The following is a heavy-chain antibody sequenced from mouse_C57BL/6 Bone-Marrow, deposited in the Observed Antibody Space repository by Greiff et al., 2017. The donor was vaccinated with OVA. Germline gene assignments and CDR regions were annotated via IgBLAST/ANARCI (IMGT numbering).Heavy chain of an antibody. D-gene: IGHD1-1*01. CDR2: ISDGGSYT. V-gene: IGHV5-4*03. Sequence: EVKLVESGGGLVRPGGSLNLSCPASEFPFSTFAMSWFRQTPEKRLAWFATISDGGSYTYYPDNVKGRFTISRDNAKNNLYLQMSHLKSEDTAMYYCARSRITTVDAMDYWGQGTSVTVSS. CDR3: ARSRITTVDAMDY. CDR1: EFPFSTFA. J-gene: IGHJ4*01.